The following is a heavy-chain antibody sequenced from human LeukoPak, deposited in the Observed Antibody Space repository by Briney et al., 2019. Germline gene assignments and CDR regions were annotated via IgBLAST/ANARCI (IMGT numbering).Heavy chain of an antibody. CDR2: ISYHGNSE. V-gene: IGHV3-30*03. J-gene: IGHJ4*02. D-gene: IGHD3-22*01. Sequence: GGSLRLSCAASGFTFSLYGMHWVRQAPGKGLEWVAVISYHGNSEYYADSVKGRFTISRDNSKNTLYLQMNSLTAEDTAVYYCARCPESSGYYYELDSWGQGTLVTVSS. CDR1: GFTFSLYG. CDR3: ARCPESSGYYYELDS.